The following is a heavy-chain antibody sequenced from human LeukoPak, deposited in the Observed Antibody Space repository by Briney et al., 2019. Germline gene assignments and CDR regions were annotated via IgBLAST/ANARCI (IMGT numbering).Heavy chain of an antibody. CDR3: ARVPCSSTSCYHYFYYMDV. V-gene: IGHV4-59*01. D-gene: IGHD2-2*01. CDR1: GGSISSYY. Sequence: SGTLALTCTVSGGSISSYYWSWIRQPPGKGLEWIGYIYYSGSTNYNPSLTSRVTISVDTSKNQFSLKLSSVTAADTAVYYCARVPCSSTSCYHYFYYMDVWGKGTTVTVSS. CDR2: IYYSGST. J-gene: IGHJ6*03.